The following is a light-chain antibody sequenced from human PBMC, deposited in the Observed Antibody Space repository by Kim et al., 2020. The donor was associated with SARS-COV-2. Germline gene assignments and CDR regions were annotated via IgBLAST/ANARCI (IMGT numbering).Light chain of an antibody. J-gene: IGLJ2*01. CDR1: TSKHGSNY. CDR3: ATWDDSLSGVV. V-gene: IGLV1-47*02. CDR2: SNI. Sequence: GVNIACSRSTSKHGSNYVYLYQQLPGTAPKLLIYSNIQRPSGVPDRFSGSKSGTSASLAISGLRSEDEADYYCATWDDSLSGVVFGGGTQLTVL.